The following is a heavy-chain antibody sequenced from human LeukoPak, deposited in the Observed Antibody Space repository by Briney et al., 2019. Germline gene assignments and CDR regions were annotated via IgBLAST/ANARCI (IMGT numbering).Heavy chain of an antibody. CDR1: GFTFSSYG. Sequence: GRSLRLSCAASGFTFSSYGMHWVRQAPGKGLEWVAVISYDGSNKYYADSVKGRFTISRDNSKNTLYLQMNSLRAEDTAVYYCAKVAVVGYYGSGSSFDYWGQGTLVTVSS. CDR3: AKVAVVGYYGSGSSFDY. V-gene: IGHV3-30*18. J-gene: IGHJ4*02. D-gene: IGHD3-10*01. CDR2: ISYDGSNK.